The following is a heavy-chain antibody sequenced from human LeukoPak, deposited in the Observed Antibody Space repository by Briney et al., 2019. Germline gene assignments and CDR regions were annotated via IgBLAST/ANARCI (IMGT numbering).Heavy chain of an antibody. V-gene: IGHV4-39*07. CDR2: IYYSGST. CDR1: GGSISSSSYY. J-gene: IGHJ5*02. Sequence: SETLSLTCTVSGGSISSSSYYWGWIRQPPGKGLEWIGSIYYSGSTYYNPSLKSRVTISVDRSKNQFSLKLSSVTAADTAVYYCARVIFNWFDPWGQGTLVTVSS. CDR3: ARVIFNWFDP. D-gene: IGHD3-3*02.